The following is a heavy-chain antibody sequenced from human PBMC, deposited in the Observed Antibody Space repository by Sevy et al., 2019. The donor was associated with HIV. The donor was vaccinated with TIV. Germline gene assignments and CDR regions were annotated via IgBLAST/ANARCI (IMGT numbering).Heavy chain of an antibody. CDR3: PKDGHDDGDFYFNY. V-gene: IGHV3-23*01. CDR2: IIGSGGRT. J-gene: IGHJ4*02. CDR1: GFTFSSYA. Sequence: GGCLRLSCAASGFTFSSYAMSCVRQSPGKGLEWVSCIIGSGGRTYYAESVKGRFTSSRDNAKNTLYLQMNNLRAEYTAVYYCPKDGHDDGDFYFNYWGQGTWVHVSS. D-gene: IGHD4-17*01.